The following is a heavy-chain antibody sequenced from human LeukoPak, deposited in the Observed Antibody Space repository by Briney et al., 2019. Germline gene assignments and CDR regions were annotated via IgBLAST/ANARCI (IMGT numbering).Heavy chain of an antibody. V-gene: IGHV3-21*01. CDR2: ISSSSSYI. CDR3: ARAVDGSGSYYFSSYYNGRDV. D-gene: IGHD3-10*01. Sequence: PGGSLRLSCAASGFTFSSYSMNWVRQAPGKGLEWVSSISSSSSYIYYADSVKGRFTISRDNAKNSLYLQMNSLRAEDTAVYYWARAVDGSGSYYFSSYYNGRDVGGKGATVTVSS. J-gene: IGHJ6*04. CDR1: GFTFSSYS.